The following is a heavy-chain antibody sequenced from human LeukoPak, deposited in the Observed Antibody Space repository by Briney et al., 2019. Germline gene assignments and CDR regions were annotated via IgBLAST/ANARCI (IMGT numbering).Heavy chain of an antibody. J-gene: IGHJ4*02. CDR1: GGSISPYY. Sequence: SETLSLTCIVSGGSISPYYWSWIRQPPGSGLEWIAYIYYSGSTSYNPSLKGRVTISVDTSNKQFSLELSSVTATDTAVYYCAGGGQWLAFDYWGQGALVTVSS. V-gene: IGHV4-59*08. D-gene: IGHD6-19*01. CDR3: AGGGQWLAFDY. CDR2: IYYSGST.